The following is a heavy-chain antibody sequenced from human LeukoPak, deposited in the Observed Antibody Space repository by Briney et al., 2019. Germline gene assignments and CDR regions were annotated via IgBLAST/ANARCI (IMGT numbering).Heavy chain of an antibody. CDR1: GYTFTSYY. J-gene: IGHJ3*02. V-gene: IGHV1-46*01. D-gene: IGHD4-17*01. CDR3: ASPHGDYSLSFDI. CDR2: IHPGGGST. Sequence: GASVKVSCKASGYTFTSYYMHWVRQAPGQGLEWIGIIHPGGGSTSYAQKFQGRVTMTRDTSTSTVYMELSSLRSEDTAVYYCASPHGDYSLSFDIWGQGTMVTVSS.